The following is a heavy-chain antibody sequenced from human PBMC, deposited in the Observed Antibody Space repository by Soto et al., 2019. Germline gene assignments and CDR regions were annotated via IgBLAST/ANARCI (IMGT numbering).Heavy chain of an antibody. CDR2: IYTSGST. V-gene: IGHV4-4*07. CDR1: GGSISSYY. Sequence: SETLSLTCTVSGGSISSYYWSWIRQPAGKGLEWIGRIYTSGSTNYNPSLKSRVTMSVDTSKNQFSLKLSSVTAADTAVYYCAREGYCSGGSCYQEKGMDVWGQGTTVTVS. D-gene: IGHD2-15*01. J-gene: IGHJ6*02. CDR3: AREGYCSGGSCYQEKGMDV.